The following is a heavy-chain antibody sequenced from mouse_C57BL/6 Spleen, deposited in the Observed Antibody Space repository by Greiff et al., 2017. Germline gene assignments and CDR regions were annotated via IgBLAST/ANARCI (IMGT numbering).Heavy chain of an antibody. V-gene: IGHV1-81*01. J-gene: IGHJ2*01. D-gene: IGHD1-1*01. CDR1: GYTFTSYG. CDR3: ARAGMYGSRGCYFDD. Sequence: QVQLQQSGAELARPGASVKLSCKASGYTFTSYGISWVKQRTGQGLEWIGEIYPRSGNPYYNEKFKGKATLTADKSSSTAYMELRSLTSEDSAVYFCARAGMYGSRGCYFDDWGQGTTLTVSA. CDR2: IYPRSGNP.